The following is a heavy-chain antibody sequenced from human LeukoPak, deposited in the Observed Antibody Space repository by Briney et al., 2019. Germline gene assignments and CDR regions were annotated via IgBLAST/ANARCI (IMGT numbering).Heavy chain of an antibody. J-gene: IGHJ5*02. V-gene: IGHV4-39*07. CDR2: VYYTGVT. Sequence: SETLSLTCTVSGGYIITSGHYWGWLRQPPGKGLEWIVSVYYTGVTSTNPFFRSRMSISVDTSRNQFSLNLTSVTAADAAVYYCARERSSSGGHNWFDPWGQGTLVTASS. D-gene: IGHD4-23*01. CDR3: ARERSSSGGHNWFDP. CDR1: GGYIITSGHY.